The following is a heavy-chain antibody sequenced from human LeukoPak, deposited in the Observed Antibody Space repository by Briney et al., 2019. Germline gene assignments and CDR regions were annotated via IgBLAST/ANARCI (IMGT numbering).Heavy chain of an antibody. CDR1: GFTFDDYP. CDR2: TSWNGGST. Sequence: PGGSLRLSCAASGFTFDDYPMHWVGPVPGKGLDGVSGTSWNGGSTGYADSVKGRFTISRDNSKNSLYLQMNSLRTEDTALYYCAKDRAYYDGSGYSPHGYYGMDVWGQGTTVTVSS. CDR3: AKDRAYYDGSGYSPHGYYGMDV. J-gene: IGHJ6*02. D-gene: IGHD3-22*01. V-gene: IGHV3-9*01.